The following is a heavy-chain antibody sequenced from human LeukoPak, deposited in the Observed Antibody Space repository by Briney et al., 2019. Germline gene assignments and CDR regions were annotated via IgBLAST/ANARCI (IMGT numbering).Heavy chain of an antibody. J-gene: IGHJ4*02. CDR2: ISGSGGST. V-gene: IGHV3-23*01. D-gene: IGHD6-19*01. CDR1: GFTFSSYA. Sequence: PGGSLRLSCAAPGFTFSSYAMSWVRQAPGKGLEWVSAISGSGGSTYYADSVKGRFTISRDNSKNTLYLQMNSLRAEDTAVYYCAGRSGWQYYFDYWGQGTLVTVSS. CDR3: AGRSGWQYYFDY.